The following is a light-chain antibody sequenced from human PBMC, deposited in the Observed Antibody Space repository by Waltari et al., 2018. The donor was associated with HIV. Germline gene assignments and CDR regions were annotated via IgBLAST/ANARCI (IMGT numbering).Light chain of an antibody. Sequence: QSAVTQEPSLTVSPGGTIFLTCASPTGTVTSKPSAYWFPQKPGQAPTTLIYDTTKRHSWTPARFSGFLVGDKAVLTLSGALSEDEAVYYCLLFLGAGRVFGGGTMVTV. CDR2: DTT. CDR1: TGTVTSKPS. J-gene: IGLJ2*01. V-gene: IGLV7-46*01. CDR3: LLFLGAGRV.